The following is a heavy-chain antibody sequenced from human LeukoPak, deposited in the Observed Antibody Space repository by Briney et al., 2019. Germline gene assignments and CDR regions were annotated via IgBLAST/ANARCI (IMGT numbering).Heavy chain of an antibody. J-gene: IGHJ5*02. CDR2: ITGRGDET. CDR1: GFIFSNYA. D-gene: IGHD6-13*01. CDR3: AKGAAAGLVDWFDP. Sequence: GGSLRLSCAASGFIFSNYALIWVRQAPGKGLEWVSSITGRGDETFYADSVKGRFSLSRDNSKNMLYLQMYSLGAEDTAIYYCAKGAAAGLVDWFDPWGQGTLVTVSS. V-gene: IGHV3-23*01.